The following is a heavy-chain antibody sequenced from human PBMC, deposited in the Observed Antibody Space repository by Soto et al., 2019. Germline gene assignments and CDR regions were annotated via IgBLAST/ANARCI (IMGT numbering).Heavy chain of an antibody. CDR2: IIPIFGTA. CDR1: GGTFSSYA. V-gene: IGHV1-69*01. Sequence: QVQLVQSGAEVKKPGSSVKVSCKASGGTFSSYAISWVRQAPGQGLEWMGGIIPIFGTANYAQKFQGRVTITEDESTSTAYMEMSSLRSEDTAVYYCARARWIQLWPRRYNGFDTWGQGTRVTVSS. D-gene: IGHD5-18*01. J-gene: IGHJ5*02. CDR3: ARARWIQLWPRRYNGFDT.